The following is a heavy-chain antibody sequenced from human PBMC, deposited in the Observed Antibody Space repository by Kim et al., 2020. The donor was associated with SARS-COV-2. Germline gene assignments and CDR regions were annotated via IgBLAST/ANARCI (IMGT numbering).Heavy chain of an antibody. CDR3: ARGRAGVVTGAVLGMGPHYDYYVMDV. Sequence: SETLSLTCAVYGGSFSGYHWSWIRQPPGKGLEWIGEINHSGSTNYSPSLKSRVTISIDTSRNQFTLKLTSVTAADTASYYCARGRAGVVTGAVLGMGPHYDYYVMDVWGQGTTVTVSS. V-gene: IGHV4-34*01. D-gene: IGHD3-3*01. CDR1: GGSFSGYH. CDR2: INHSGST. J-gene: IGHJ6*02.